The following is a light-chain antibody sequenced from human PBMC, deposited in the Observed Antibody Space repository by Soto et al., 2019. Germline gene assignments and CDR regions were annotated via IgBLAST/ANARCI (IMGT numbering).Light chain of an antibody. V-gene: IGKV3-15*01. Sequence: EIVMTQSPATLSVSPGERATLSCRASQSVSSNLAWYQQKPGQAPRLLIYGASTRATGIPARFSRSRSGTEFTLTISSLQSEDFAGYYCQQDNHWPPYTFGQGTKLELK. CDR1: QSVSSN. J-gene: IGKJ2*01. CDR3: QQDNHWPPYT. CDR2: GAS.